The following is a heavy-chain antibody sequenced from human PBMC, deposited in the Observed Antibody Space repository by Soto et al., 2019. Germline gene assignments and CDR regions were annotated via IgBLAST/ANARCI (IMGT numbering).Heavy chain of an antibody. V-gene: IGHV3-30-3*01. CDR2: ISYDGSNK. Sequence: GGSLRLSCAASGFTFSSYAMHWVRQAPGKGLEWVAVISYDGSNKYYADSVKGRFTISRDNSKNTLYLQMNSLRAEDTAVYYCARVGGQYYYYYGMDVWGQGTTVTVSS. CDR3: ARVGGQYYYYYGMDV. CDR1: GFTFSSYA. J-gene: IGHJ6*02. D-gene: IGHD1-26*01.